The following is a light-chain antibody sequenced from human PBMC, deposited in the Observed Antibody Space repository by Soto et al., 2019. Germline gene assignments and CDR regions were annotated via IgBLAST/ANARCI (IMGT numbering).Light chain of an antibody. CDR3: GADHGSGSTFVYV. CDR1: SGYSSYK. J-gene: IGLJ1*01. V-gene: IGLV9-49*01. Sequence: QLVLTQPPSASASLGASVTLTCTLSSGYSSYKVDWYQQRPGKGPRFVMRVGTGGIVGFKGDGNPDRFSVLGSGLNRYLTIENIQEEDESDYHCGADHGSGSTFVYVFGTGTKLTVL. CDR2: VGTGGIVG.